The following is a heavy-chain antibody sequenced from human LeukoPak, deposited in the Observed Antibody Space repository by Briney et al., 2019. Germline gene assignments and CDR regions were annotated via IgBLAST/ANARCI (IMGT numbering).Heavy chain of an antibody. Sequence: GGSLRLSCAASGFTFSTYWMSWVRQAPGKGLEWVANIKEDGSEKYYGDSVKGRFTISRDNAKNSLYLQMNSLRAEDTALYYCARAVGGYESYYYYYYMDVWGKGTTVTVSS. CDR2: IKEDGSEK. CDR1: GFTFSTYW. D-gene: IGHD5-12*01. J-gene: IGHJ6*03. CDR3: ARAVGGYESYYYYYYMDV. V-gene: IGHV3-7*03.